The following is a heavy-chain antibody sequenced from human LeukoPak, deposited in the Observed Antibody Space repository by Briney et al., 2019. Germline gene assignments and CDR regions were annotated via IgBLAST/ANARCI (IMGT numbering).Heavy chain of an antibody. D-gene: IGHD2-2*03. CDR2: MNPNSGNT. V-gene: IGHV1-8*01. J-gene: IGHJ4*02. CDR1: GYTFTSYD. Sequence: ASVKVSCKASGYTFTSYDINWVRQATGQGLEWMGWMNPNSGNTGYAQKFQGWISMTRDTSISTAYMELSRLRSDDTAVYYCARAFGYCSYYWGQGTLVTVSS. CDR3: ARAFGYCSYY.